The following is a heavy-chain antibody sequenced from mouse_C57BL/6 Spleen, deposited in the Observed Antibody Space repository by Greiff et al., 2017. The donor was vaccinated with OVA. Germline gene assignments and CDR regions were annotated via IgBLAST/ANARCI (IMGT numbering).Heavy chain of an antibody. CDR1: GYTFTSYW. Sequence: VKLQESGAELVKPGASVKLSCKASGYTFTSYWMHWVKQRPGQGLEWIGMIHPNSGSTNYNEKFKSKATLTVDKSSSTAYMQLSSLTSEDSAVYYCATGYSNYFDYWGQGTTLTVSS. D-gene: IGHD2-5*01. CDR2: IHPNSGST. CDR3: ATGYSNYFDY. J-gene: IGHJ2*01. V-gene: IGHV1-64*01.